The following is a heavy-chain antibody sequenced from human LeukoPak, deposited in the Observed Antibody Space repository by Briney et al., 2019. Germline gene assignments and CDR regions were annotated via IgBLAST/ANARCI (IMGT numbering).Heavy chain of an antibody. CDR2: VTSSGNTL. CDR3: ARARRGGPFDY. D-gene: IGHD3-16*01. V-gene: IGHV3-11*01. Sequence: GGSLRLPCAASGFTFSDYYMSWLRQAPGKGLEWVSYVTSSGNTLEYADSVKGRFIISRDNDKNSLLLQMNSLRADDTAVYYCARARRGGPFDYWGQGTLVTVSS. J-gene: IGHJ4*02. CDR1: GFTFSDYY.